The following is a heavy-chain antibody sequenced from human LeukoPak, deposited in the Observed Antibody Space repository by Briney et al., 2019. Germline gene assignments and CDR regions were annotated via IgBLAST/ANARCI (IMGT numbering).Heavy chain of an antibody. J-gene: IGHJ4*02. D-gene: IGHD2-15*01. CDR3: ARHAGYCTGGKCYSFYYFDY. V-gene: IGHV5-51*01. CDR2: IHPGDSDT. CDR1: GYTFTNYW. Sequence: PGESLKISCKASGYTFTNYWIGWVRHTPGKGLEWMGIIHPGDSDTRYRTSFQGQGTMSVDESTSTAYLHWTSLKASDTAIYYCARHAGYCTGGKCYSFYYFDYWGQGTLVTVSS.